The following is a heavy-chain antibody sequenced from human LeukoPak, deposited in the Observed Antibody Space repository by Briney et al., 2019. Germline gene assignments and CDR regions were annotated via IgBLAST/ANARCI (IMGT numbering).Heavy chain of an antibody. Sequence: PGGSLRLSSAASGFTFSTYWMDWVRQAPGKGLVWVSRINSDGSRTTYADSVKGRFTISRDNAKNTLYLQMNSLRAEDTAVYYCVREGVPDILTGYQPYYFDYWGRGTQVTVSS. D-gene: IGHD3-9*01. J-gene: IGHJ4*02. CDR3: VREGVPDILTGYQPYYFDY. CDR2: INSDGSRT. CDR1: GFTFSTYW. V-gene: IGHV3-74*01.